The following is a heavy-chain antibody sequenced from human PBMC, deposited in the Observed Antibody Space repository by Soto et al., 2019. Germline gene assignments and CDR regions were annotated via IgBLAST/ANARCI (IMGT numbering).Heavy chain of an antibody. CDR1: GYTFTSYA. D-gene: IGHD2-15*01. V-gene: IGHV1-18*01. Sequence: ASVKVSCKASGYTFTSYAVTWVRQAPGQGLEWMGWISAYNGNTNYAQKLQDRVTLTTDTSTSTAYMELRSLRSDDTAMYYCARDYCSGGSCYSHFQHCGQGTLVTVYS. CDR3: ARDYCSGGSCYSHFQH. J-gene: IGHJ1*01. CDR2: ISAYNGNT.